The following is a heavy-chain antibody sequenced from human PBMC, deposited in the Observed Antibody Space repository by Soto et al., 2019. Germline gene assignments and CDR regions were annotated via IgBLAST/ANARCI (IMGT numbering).Heavy chain of an antibody. CDR1: GGSISSYY. CDR3: ARDLLPHYDILTGYYGMDV. J-gene: IGHJ6*02. Sequence: PSETLSLTCTVSGGSISSYYWSGIRQPPGKGLEWIGYIYYSGSTNYNPSLKSRVTISVDTSKNQFSLKLGSVTAADTAVYYCARDLLPHYDILTGYYGMDVWGQGTTVTVS. D-gene: IGHD3-9*01. V-gene: IGHV4-59*01. CDR2: IYYSGST.